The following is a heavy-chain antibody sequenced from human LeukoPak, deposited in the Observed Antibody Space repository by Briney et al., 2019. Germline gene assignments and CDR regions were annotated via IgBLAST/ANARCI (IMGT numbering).Heavy chain of an antibody. J-gene: IGHJ3*02. CDR2: INPNSGGT. Sequence: GASVKVSCKASGYTFTGYYMHWVRQAPGQGLEWMGWINPNSGGTNYAQKFQGRVTMTRDTSISTAYMEPSRLRSDDTAVYYCARGFYNWNYGDAFDIWGQGTMVTVSS. D-gene: IGHD1-7*01. CDR1: GYTFTGYY. V-gene: IGHV1-2*02. CDR3: ARGFYNWNYGDAFDI.